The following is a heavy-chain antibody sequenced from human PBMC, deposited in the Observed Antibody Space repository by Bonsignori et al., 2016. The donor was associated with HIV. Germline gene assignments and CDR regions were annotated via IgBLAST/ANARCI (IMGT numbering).Heavy chain of an antibody. CDR2: IYHSGST. CDR3: ASAGEQLVRDYYYYYMDV. Sequence: SETLSLTCAVSGYSISSGYYWGWIRQPPGKGLEWIGSIYHSGSTYYNPSLKSRVTISVDTSKNQFSLKLSSVTAADTAVYYCASAGEQLVRDYYYYYMDVWGKGTTVTVSS. D-gene: IGHD6-6*01. CDR1: GYSISSGYY. J-gene: IGHJ6*03. V-gene: IGHV4-38-2*01.